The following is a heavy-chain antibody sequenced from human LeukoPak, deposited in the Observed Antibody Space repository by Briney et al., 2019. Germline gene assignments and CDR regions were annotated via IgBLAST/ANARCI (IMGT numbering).Heavy chain of an antibody. CDR1: GGSISSYY. V-gene: IGHV4-4*07. CDR3: ARGATIFGVVITWFDH. J-gene: IGHJ5*02. D-gene: IGHD3-3*01. Sequence: PSETLSLTCSVSGGSISSYYWSWIRQPAGKGLEWIGRIYTSGSTNYNPSLKSRVTMSVDTSKNQFSLKLSSVTAADTAVYYCARGATIFGVVITWFDHWGQGTLVTVSS. CDR2: IYTSGST.